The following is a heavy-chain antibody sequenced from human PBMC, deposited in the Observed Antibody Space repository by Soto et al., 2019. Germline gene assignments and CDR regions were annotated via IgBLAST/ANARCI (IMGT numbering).Heavy chain of an antibody. Sequence: RASVKVSCKTSGYTFTEFDINWVRQAPGQGLEWMGWMNTNTGNTGYAQKFQGRVTMTRDTSISTAYMELRRPRSEDTAVYYCARVVRFFGGHAGYWGQGTLVTVSS. D-gene: IGHD3-3*01. J-gene: IGHJ4*02. V-gene: IGHV1-8*01. CDR3: ARVVRFFGGHAGY. CDR2: MNTNTGNT. CDR1: GYTFTEFD.